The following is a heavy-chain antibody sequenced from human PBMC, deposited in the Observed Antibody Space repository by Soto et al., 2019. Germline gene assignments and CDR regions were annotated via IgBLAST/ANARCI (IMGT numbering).Heavy chain of an antibody. CDR3: ARDRSEFWGSYLRHFDY. V-gene: IGHV1-18*01. D-gene: IGHD3-16*02. CDR2: ISAYNGNT. Sequence: GASVKVSCKASGYTLTSYGITWVRQAPGQGLEWMGWISAYNGNTNYAQKLQGRVTMTTDTSTSTAYMELRSLRSDDTAVYYCARDRSEFWGSYLRHFDYWGQGTLVTVSS. J-gene: IGHJ4*02. CDR1: GYTLTSYG.